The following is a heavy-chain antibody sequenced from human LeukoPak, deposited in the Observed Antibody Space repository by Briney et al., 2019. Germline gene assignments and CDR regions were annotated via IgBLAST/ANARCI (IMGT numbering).Heavy chain of an antibody. V-gene: IGHV4-59*01. CDR1: GGSISSYY. CDR3: AATMAVGGAFDI. CDR2: IYYSGST. Sequence: PSETLSLTCTVSGGSISSYYWSWIRQPPGKGLEWIGYIYYSGSTNYNPSLKSRVTISVDTSKNQFSLRLSSVTAADTAVYYCAATMAVGGAFDIWGQGTMVTVSS. D-gene: IGHD4/OR15-4a*01. J-gene: IGHJ3*02.